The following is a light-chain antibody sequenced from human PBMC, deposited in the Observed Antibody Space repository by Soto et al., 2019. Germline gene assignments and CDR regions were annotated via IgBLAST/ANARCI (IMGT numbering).Light chain of an antibody. J-gene: IGKJ1*01. V-gene: IGKV1-5*03. CDR3: QQYNSYPWT. CDR1: HSISSW. CDR2: KAS. Sequence: TQSPGTLSLSPGERATLSCRASHSISSWLAWYQQKPGKAPKLLIYKASSLESGVPSRFSGSGSGTEFTLTISSLQPDDFATYYCQQYNSYPWTFGQGTKVEIK.